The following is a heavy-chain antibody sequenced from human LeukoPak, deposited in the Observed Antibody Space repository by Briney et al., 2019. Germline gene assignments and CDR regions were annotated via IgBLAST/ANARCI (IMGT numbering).Heavy chain of an antibody. D-gene: IGHD5-12*01. CDR2: ISGSGGST. Sequence: PGGSLRLSCAASGFTFSSYAVSWVRQAPGKGLEWVSAISGSGGSTYYADSVKGRFTISRDNSKNTLYLQMNSLRAEDTAVYYCAKGGRKSGYDYPFLFDYWGQGTLVTVSS. V-gene: IGHV3-23*01. J-gene: IGHJ4*02. CDR3: AKGGRKSGYDYPFLFDY. CDR1: GFTFSSYA.